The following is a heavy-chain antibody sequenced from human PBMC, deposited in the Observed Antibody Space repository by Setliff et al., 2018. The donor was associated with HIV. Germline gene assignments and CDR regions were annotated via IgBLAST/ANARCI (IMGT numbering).Heavy chain of an antibody. Sequence: PGESLTLSCQASGYSFTNYWIGWVRQMPGKGLEWIGVIHPGDFVTRYGPSFQGQVFISADRSITTAYLQWDSLKASDTAMYYCTRRRRAPGIEDLGAYWGQGTLVTVSS. CDR3: TRRRRAPGIEDLGAY. D-gene: IGHD1-26*01. V-gene: IGHV5-51*01. CDR1: GYSFTNYW. CDR2: IHPGDFVT. J-gene: IGHJ4*02.